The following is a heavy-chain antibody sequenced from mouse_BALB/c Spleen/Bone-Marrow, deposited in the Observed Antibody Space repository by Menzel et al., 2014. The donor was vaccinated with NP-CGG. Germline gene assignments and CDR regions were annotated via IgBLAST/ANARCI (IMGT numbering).Heavy chain of an antibody. CDR3: ARPDYYGYLNY. Sequence: EVQLQESGGGLVQPGGSLKFSCAASGFDFSRYWMSWVRQAPGKGLEWIGEINPDSRTINYSPSLKDKFIISRDNAKNTLYPRLNKVRSEDTALYYCARPDYYGYLNYWGQGTTLTVSS. V-gene: IGHV4-1*02. CDR1: GFDFSRYW. J-gene: IGHJ2*01. D-gene: IGHD1-1*01. CDR2: INPDSRTI.